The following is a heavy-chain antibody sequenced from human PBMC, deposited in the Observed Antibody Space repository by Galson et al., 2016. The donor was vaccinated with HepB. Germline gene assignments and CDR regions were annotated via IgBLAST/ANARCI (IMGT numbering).Heavy chain of an antibody. CDR1: GFTFSDAW. V-gene: IGHV3-33*08. D-gene: IGHD5-18*01. CDR3: ARDLNTALVTGVGFGY. Sequence: SLRLSCAASGFTFSDAWMTWVRQAPGKGLEWVAVIWYNGNNKNYADSVKGRFTISRDNSKNTLYLQMNSLRAEDTAVYYCARDLNTALVTGVGFGYWGQGTLVTVSS. CDR2: IWYNGNNK. J-gene: IGHJ4*02.